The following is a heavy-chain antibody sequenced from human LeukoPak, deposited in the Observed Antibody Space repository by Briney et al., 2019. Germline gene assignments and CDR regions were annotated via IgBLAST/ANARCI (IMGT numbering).Heavy chain of an antibody. CDR3: ARANYGSGSRGWFDP. CDR2: IYSGGST. Sequence: GGSLRLPCAASGFTVSSNYMSWVRQAPGKGLEWVSVIYSGGSTYYADSVKGRFTISRDNSKNTLYLQMNSLRAEDTAVYYCARANYGSGSRGWFDPWGQGTLVTVSS. CDR1: GFTVSSNY. D-gene: IGHD3-10*01. J-gene: IGHJ5*02. V-gene: IGHV3-53*01.